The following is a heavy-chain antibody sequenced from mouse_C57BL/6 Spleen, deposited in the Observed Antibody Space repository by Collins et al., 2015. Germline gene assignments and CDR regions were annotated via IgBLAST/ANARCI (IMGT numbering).Heavy chain of an antibody. V-gene: IGHV1-64*01. Sequence: QVQLQQPGAELVKPGASVKLSCKASGYTFTSYWMHWVKQRPGQGLEWIGMIHPNSGSTNYNEKFKSKATLTVDKSSSTAYMQLSGLTSEDSAVYYCARGTTVSNFDYWGQGTTLTVSS. CDR1: GYTFTSYW. CDR2: IHPNSGST. D-gene: IGHD1-1*01. CDR3: ARGTTVSNFDY. J-gene: IGHJ2*01.